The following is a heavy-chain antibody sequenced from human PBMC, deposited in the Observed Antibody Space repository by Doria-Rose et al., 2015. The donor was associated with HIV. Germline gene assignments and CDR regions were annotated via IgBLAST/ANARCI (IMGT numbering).Heavy chain of an antibody. V-gene: IGHV2-26*01. CDR1: GVSLSSPGMG. D-gene: IGHD6-13*01. CDR2: IFSDDER. CDR3: ARIKSSRWYHKYYFDF. Sequence: QVTLKESGPVLVKPTETLTLTCTVSGVSLSSPGMGVSWVRQPPGKALEWLANIFSDDERSYTTSLTSRLTIFRSTSKSQLVLTMTDMDPVDTATYYCARIKSSRWYHKYYFDFWGQGTLVIVSA. J-gene: IGHJ4*02.